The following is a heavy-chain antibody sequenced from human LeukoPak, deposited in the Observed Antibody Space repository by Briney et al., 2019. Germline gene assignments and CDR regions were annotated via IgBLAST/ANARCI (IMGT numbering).Heavy chain of an antibody. D-gene: IGHD2-2*02. Sequence: ASVKVSCKASGYTFTSYDINWVRQATGQGLEWMGWMNPNSGNTGYAQKFQGRVTMTRNTSISTAYMELSSLRSEDTAVYYCARGTREPYCSSTSCYKGVIDYRGQGTLVTVSS. CDR2: MNPNSGNT. J-gene: IGHJ4*02. CDR1: GYTFTSYD. CDR3: ARGTREPYCSSTSCYKGVIDY. V-gene: IGHV1-8*01.